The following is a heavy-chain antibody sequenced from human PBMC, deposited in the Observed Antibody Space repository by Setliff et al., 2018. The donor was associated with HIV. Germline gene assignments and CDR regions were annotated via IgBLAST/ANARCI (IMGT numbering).Heavy chain of an antibody. CDR3: ARVGSVIQVTLFGMDV. J-gene: IGHJ6*02. V-gene: IGHV4-31*03. D-gene: IGHD5-18*01. Sequence: SETLSLTCSVSGGSISRVGYYWSWIRQHPGKGLEWIGYITYSGSTYYNPSLMSRVSISPDTSKNQFSLKLTSVPAADTAVYYCARVGSVIQVTLFGMDVWGQGTTVTVSS. CDR2: ITYSGST. CDR1: GGSISRVGYY.